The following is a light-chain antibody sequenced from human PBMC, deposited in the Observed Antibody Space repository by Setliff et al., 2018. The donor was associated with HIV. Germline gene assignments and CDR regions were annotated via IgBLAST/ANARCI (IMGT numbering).Light chain of an antibody. J-gene: IGLJ1*01. CDR1: NIGSKS. CDR3: QVWDSSSDHHV. CDR2: DNG. V-gene: IGLV3-21*03. Sequence: SYELTQTPSVSVAPGKTARITCGGNNIGSKSVHWYQQKPGQAPVLVVHDNGDRPSGIPERFSGSNSGNTATLTISRVEAGDEADYYCQVWDSSSDHHVFGTGT.